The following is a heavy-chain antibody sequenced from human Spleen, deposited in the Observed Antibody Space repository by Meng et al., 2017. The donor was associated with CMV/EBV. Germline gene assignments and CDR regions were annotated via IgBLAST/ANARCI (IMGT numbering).Heavy chain of an antibody. J-gene: IGHJ6*02. CDR2: VYYTGST. V-gene: IGHV4-39*02. Sequence: GSLRLSCTVSGGSISSSSYYWAWIRQPPGRGLESIGSVYYTGSTHSSPSLQSRVTISVDTSKNHFSLKLNSVTAADTAVYYCARGWASTPYGMDVWGQGTTVTVSS. D-gene: IGHD1-26*01. CDR1: GGSISSSSYY. CDR3: ARGWASTPYGMDV.